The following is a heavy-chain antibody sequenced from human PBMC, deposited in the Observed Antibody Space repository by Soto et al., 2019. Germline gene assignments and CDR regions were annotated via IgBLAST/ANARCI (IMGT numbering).Heavy chain of an antibody. CDR3: ARDLAAVPRAFDY. Sequence: QVQLQESGPELLKPSETLSLTCTVSGGSISSYFYIWVRQPPGKGLEWIGSVYYTGITDYNPSLKSRVTISLDTSKPQFSLNLRSVTAADTAVYYCARDLAAVPRAFDYWGRGTLVTVSS. CDR1: GGSISSYF. CDR2: VYYTGIT. J-gene: IGHJ4*02. D-gene: IGHD6-13*01. V-gene: IGHV4-59*01.